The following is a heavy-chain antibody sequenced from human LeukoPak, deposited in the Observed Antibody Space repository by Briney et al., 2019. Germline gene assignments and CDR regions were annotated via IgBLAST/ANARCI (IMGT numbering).Heavy chain of an antibody. J-gene: IGHJ4*02. CDR3: ARPGDSSGYEWYDY. CDR2: IYHSGST. Sequence: SETLSLTCTVSGYSISSGHYWGWIRQPPGKGLEWIGSIYHSGSTYYNPSLKSRVTMSVDTSKNQFSLKLSSVTAADTAVYYCARPGDSSGYEWYDYGGQGTLVPVSS. CDR1: GYSISSGHY. D-gene: IGHD3-22*01. V-gene: IGHV4-38-2*02.